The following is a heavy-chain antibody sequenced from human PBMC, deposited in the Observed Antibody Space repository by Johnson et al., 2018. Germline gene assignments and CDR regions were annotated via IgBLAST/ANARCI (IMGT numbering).Heavy chain of an antibody. J-gene: IGHJ4*02. CDR1: GFTFSSYA. CDR2: ISGSGGST. Sequence: VQLVESGGGLVQPGGSLRLSCAASGFTFSSYAMSWVRQAPGQGLEWVSAISGSGGSTYYADSVTGRITISRDNSKNTLYLQMNSLRAEDTAVYYVAKEQTYYYDSSGYYAYWGQGTLVTVSS. D-gene: IGHD3-22*01. CDR3: AKEQTYYYDSSGYYAY. V-gene: IGHV3-23*04.